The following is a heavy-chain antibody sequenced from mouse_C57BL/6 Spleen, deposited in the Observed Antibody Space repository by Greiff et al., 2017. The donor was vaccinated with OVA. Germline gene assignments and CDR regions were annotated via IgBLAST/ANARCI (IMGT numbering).Heavy chain of an antibody. D-gene: IGHD1-1*01. Sequence: VLGGGDGGGVGKNGGYLKIYWAVCGLTFSEYGMHWVRQAPEKGLEWVAYISSGSSTIYYADTVKGRFTISRDNAKNTLFLQMTSLRSEDTAMYYCARPRPLITGYFDVWGTGTTVTVSS. V-gene: IGHV5-17*01. CDR1: GLTFSEYG. J-gene: IGHJ1*03. CDR3: ARPRPLITGYFDV. CDR2: ISSGSSTI.